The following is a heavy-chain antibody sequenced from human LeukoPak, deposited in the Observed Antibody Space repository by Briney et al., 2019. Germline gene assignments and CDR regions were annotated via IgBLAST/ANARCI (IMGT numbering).Heavy chain of an antibody. D-gene: IGHD1-14*01. V-gene: IGHV3-7*05. CDR3: AYGGRFFDY. CDR1: GFSFSSYW. Sequence: GGSLRLSCAASGFSFSSYWMSWVRQAPGKGLEWVANVKQDGSDKSYVDSVRGRFTVSRDNAKNSLSLQMNSLRAEDAAVYYCAYGGRFFDYWGQGTLVTVSS. J-gene: IGHJ4*02. CDR2: VKQDGSDK.